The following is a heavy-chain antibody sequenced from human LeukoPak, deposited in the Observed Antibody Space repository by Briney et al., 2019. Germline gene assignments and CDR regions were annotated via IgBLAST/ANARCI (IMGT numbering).Heavy chain of an antibody. J-gene: IGHJ5*02. CDR1: GFTFSSYA. CDR2: ISGSGGST. Sequence: GGSLRLSCAASGFTFSSYAMSWVPQAPGKGLEWVSAISGSGGSTYYADSVKGRSTISRDNSKNTLYLQMNSLRAEDTAVYYCAKDREGGSRLRGWFDPWGQGTLVTVSS. V-gene: IGHV3-23*01. CDR3: AKDREGGSRLRGWFDP. D-gene: IGHD3-10*01.